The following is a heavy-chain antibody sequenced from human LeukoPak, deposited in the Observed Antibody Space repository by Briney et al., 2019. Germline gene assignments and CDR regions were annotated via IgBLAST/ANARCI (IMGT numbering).Heavy chain of an antibody. V-gene: IGHV4-59*08. CDR2: IHYSGST. J-gene: IGHJ4*02. CDR3: ARWYSSGWAFDY. Sequence: SETLSLTCTVSGGTLSSYYWNWIRQPPGKGLEWIGYIHYSGSTKYNPSLKSRVTISVDTSKNQFSLKLSSVTAADTAVYYCARWYSSGWAFDYWGQGTLVTVSS. D-gene: IGHD6-19*01. CDR1: GGTLSSYY.